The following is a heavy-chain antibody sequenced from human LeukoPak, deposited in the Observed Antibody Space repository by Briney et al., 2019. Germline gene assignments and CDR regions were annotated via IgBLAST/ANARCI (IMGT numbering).Heavy chain of an antibody. Sequence: GGSLRLSCAASGFTFSSYSMNWVRQAPGKGLEWVSYINSSSSTIYYADSVKGRFTISRDNAKNSLYLQMNSLRAEDTAVYYCARVGGYSYGYDYWGQGTLVTVSS. CDR3: ARVGGYSYGYDY. CDR1: GFTFSSYS. J-gene: IGHJ4*02. V-gene: IGHV3-48*01. CDR2: INSSSSTI. D-gene: IGHD5-18*01.